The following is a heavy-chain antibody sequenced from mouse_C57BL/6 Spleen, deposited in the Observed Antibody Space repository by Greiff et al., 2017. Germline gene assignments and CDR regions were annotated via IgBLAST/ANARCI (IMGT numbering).Heavy chain of an antibody. D-gene: IGHD2-5*01. CDR3: ARPYYSNPYYLDY. V-gene: IGHV1-7*01. J-gene: IGHJ2*01. CDR1: GYTFTSYW. Sequence: QVQLQQSGAELAKPGASVKLSCKASGYTFTSYWMHWVKQRPGQGLEWIGYINPSSGYTKYNQKFKDKATLTADKSSSTAYMQLSSLTYEDSAVYYCARPYYSNPYYLDYWGQGTTLTVSS. CDR2: INPSSGYT.